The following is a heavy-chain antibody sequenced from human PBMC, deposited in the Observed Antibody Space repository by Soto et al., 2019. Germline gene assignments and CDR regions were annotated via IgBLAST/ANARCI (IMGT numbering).Heavy chain of an antibody. V-gene: IGHV3-30*18. CDR2: ISYDGSNK. J-gene: IGHJ4*02. CDR1: GFTFSSYG. D-gene: IGHD6-19*01. Sequence: PGGSLRLSCAASGFTFSSYGMHWVRQAPGKGLEWVAVISYDGSNKYYADSVKGRFTISRDNSKNTLYLQMNSLRAEDTAVYYCAKVYEGGYPRSGWYYFDYWGQGTLVTVSS. CDR3: AKVYEGGYPRSGWYYFDY.